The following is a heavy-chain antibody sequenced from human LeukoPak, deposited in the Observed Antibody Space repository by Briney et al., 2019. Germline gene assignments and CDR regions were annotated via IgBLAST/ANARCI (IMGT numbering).Heavy chain of an antibody. J-gene: IGHJ4*02. CDR3: VRGRQGYHFDY. CDR1: GFMFGGYS. D-gene: IGHD5-18*01. V-gene: IGHV3-48*01. Sequence: PGGSLRLSCAASGFMFGGYSVDWVRQAPGKGLEWVSYIKSSGDDTYYTDSVKGRFTISRDNAKNLLYLQMNSLRVEDTAVYYCVRGRQGYHFDYWGQGTLVTVSS. CDR2: IKSSGDDT.